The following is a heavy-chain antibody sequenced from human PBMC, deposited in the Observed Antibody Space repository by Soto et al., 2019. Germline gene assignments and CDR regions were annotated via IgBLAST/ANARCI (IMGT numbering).Heavy chain of an antibody. CDR3: ARDLKLRGYWFDP. D-gene: IGHD2-15*01. J-gene: IGHJ5*02. V-gene: IGHV3-11*06. CDR1: GFTFSDYY. Sequence: PGGSLRLSCAASGFTFSDYYMSWIRQAPGKGLEWVSYISSSSSYTNYADSVKGRFTISRDNAKNSLYLQMNSLRAEDTAVYYCARDLKLRGYWFDPWGQGXLVTVSS. CDR2: ISSSSSYT.